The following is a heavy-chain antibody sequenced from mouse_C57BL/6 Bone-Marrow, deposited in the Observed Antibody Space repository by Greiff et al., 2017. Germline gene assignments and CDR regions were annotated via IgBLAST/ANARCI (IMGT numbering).Heavy chain of an antibody. D-gene: IGHD1-3*01. CDR1: GYTFTDYN. CDR3: ASNYYYLDY. CDR2: INPNNGGT. V-gene: IGHV1-22*01. Sequence: VQLQQSGPELVKPGASVKMSCQASGYTFTDYNMHWVKQSHGKSLEWIGYINPNNGGTSYNQKFKGKATLTVNKSSSTAYMELRSLTSEDSAVYYCASNYYYLDYWGQGTTLTVSS. J-gene: IGHJ2*01.